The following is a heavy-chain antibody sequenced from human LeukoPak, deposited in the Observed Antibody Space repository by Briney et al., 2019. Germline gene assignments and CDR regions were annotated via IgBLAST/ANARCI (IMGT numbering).Heavy chain of an antibody. CDR3: ARGRGSGYDFWSGSACYMDV. V-gene: IGHV4-39*07. Sequence: SETLSLTCTVSGGSISSSSYYWGWIRQPPGKGLEWIGSIYYSGSTYYNPSLKSRLTISVDTSKNQFFLKLSSVTAADTAVFYCARGRGSGYDFWSGSACYMDVWGEGTTVTVSS. CDR2: IYYSGST. D-gene: IGHD3-3*01. CDR1: GGSISSSSYY. J-gene: IGHJ6*03.